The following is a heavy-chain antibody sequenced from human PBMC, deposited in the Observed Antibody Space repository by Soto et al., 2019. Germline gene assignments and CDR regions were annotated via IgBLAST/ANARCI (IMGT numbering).Heavy chain of an antibody. CDR1: GFTVSSKY. CDR3: ARDDVLCDGGRCYGVPLDG. Sequence: GGSLRLSCAASGFTVSSKYMSWVRQAPGKGLEWVSLIQSGGPTYYADSVKGRFTISRDTSENTLHLQMDSLRAEDTAVYYCARDDVLCDGGRCYGVPLDGWGKGTTVTFSS. D-gene: IGHD2-15*01. V-gene: IGHV3-66*01. J-gene: IGHJ6*04. CDR2: IQSGGPT.